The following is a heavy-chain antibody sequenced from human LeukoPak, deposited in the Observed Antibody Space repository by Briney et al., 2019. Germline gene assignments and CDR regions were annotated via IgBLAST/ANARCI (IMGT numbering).Heavy chain of an antibody. Sequence: GGSLRLSCAASGFTFGTYTVSWVRQAPGKGLEWVSAIGNTGVSTFYADSVKGRFTISRDNSNNALYLQMNSLRAEDTALYYCVKGPRAVAPTAYWGQGTLVTVSS. V-gene: IGHV3-23*01. CDR3: VKGPRAVAPTAY. D-gene: IGHD6-19*01. CDR2: IGNTGVST. CDR1: GFTFGTYT. J-gene: IGHJ4*02.